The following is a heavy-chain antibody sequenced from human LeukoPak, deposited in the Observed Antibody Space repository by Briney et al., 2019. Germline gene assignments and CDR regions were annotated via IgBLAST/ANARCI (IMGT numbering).Heavy chain of an antibody. D-gene: IGHD6-13*01. CDR3: VRGIAAAGLYFDY. CDR1: GGSISGHY. J-gene: IGHJ4*02. Sequence: SETLSLTCSVSGGSISGHYWSWIRQPPGKGLEWIGYIYHSGTTDYNPSLKSRVTISVDTSKNQFSLKLRSVTAADTAVYYFVRGIAAAGLYFDYWGQGTLVTVSS. V-gene: IGHV4-59*11. CDR2: IYHSGTT.